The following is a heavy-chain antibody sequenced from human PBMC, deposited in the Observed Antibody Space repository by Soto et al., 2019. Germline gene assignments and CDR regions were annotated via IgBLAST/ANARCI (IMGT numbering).Heavy chain of an antibody. D-gene: IGHD5-18*01. V-gene: IGHV3-21*01. J-gene: IGHJ2*01. Sequence: GGSLRLSCAASGFTFSSYSMNWVRQAPGKGLEWVSSISSSSSYIYYADSVKGRFTISRDNAKNSLYLQMNSLRAEDTAVYYCARDGEIGYSYGYFSAWYFDLWGRGTLVTVSS. CDR2: ISSSSSYI. CDR3: ARDGEIGYSYGYFSAWYFDL. CDR1: GFTFSSYS.